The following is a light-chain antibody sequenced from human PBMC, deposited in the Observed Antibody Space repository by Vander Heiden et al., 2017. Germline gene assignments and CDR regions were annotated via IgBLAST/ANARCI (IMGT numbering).Light chain of an antibody. Sequence: DIQMTQSPSSLSACVGDRFTITCRASQSISSYLNWYQQKPVKAPKLLIYAASSLQSGVPSRFSGSGSGTDFTLTISSLQPEDFATYYCQQSDSTPYTFGQGTKLEIK. CDR1: QSISSY. CDR3: QQSDSTPYT. CDR2: AAS. V-gene: IGKV1-39*01. J-gene: IGKJ2*01.